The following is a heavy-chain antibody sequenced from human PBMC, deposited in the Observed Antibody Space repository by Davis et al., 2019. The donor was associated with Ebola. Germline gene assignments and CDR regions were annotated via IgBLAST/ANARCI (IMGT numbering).Heavy chain of an antibody. V-gene: IGHV4-4*07. CDR1: GGSFSGYY. J-gene: IGHJ4*02. CDR3: ARDRGGYLG. D-gene: IGHD3-22*01. Sequence: PGGSLRLSCAVYGGSFSGYYWSWIRQPAGKGLEWIGRIYTSGSTNYNPSLKSRVTISVDTSKNQFSLKLSSVTAADTAVYYCARDRGGYLGWGQGTLVTVSS. CDR2: IYTSGST.